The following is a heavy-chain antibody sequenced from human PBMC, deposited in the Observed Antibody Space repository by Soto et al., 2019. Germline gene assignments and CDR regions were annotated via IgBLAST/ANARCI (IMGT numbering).Heavy chain of an antibody. CDR3: SREVGSSGWYCFDY. CDR2: ISYDGSNK. CDR1: GFTFSSYA. D-gene: IGHD6-19*01. Sequence: GGSLRLSCAASGFTFSSYAMHWVRQAPGKGLEWVAVISYDGSNKYYADSVKGRFTISRDNSKNTLYLQMNSLRAEDTAVYYCSREVGSSGWYCFDYWGQGTLVTVSS. V-gene: IGHV3-30-3*01. J-gene: IGHJ4*02.